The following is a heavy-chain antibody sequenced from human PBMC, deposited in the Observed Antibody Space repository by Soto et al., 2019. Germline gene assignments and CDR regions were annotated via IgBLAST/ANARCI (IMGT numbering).Heavy chain of an antibody. D-gene: IGHD5-12*01. V-gene: IGHV3-7*01. CDR1: GFTFSSYW. CDR3: ARDRGTSGYDLLDY. CDR2: INQDGSQK. Sequence: GGSLRVSCAASGFTFSSYWVTWVRQAPGQGLEWVANINQDGSQKYYVDSVKGRFTISRDNAEKSMYLQMSSLRVEDTAVYYCARDRGTSGYDLLDYWGQGTLVTVSS. J-gene: IGHJ4*02.